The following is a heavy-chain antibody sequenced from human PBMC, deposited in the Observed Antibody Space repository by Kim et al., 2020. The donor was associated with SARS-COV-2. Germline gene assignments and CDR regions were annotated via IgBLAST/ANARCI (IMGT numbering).Heavy chain of an antibody. CDR1: GFTFSDFF. CDR2: SRNRANSFVT. J-gene: IGHJ3*01. D-gene: IGHD1-20*01. CDR3: ARKGDRLHNSKQDAFDL. V-gene: IGHV3-72*01. Sequence: GGSLRLSCAASGFTFSDFFMDWVRQSPGKGLEWIGRSRNRANSFVTEYAASVEDRFRISRDDSQTTLFLQMTNLKTEDTSVYYCARKGDRLHNSKQDAFDLWREGTLVRVS.